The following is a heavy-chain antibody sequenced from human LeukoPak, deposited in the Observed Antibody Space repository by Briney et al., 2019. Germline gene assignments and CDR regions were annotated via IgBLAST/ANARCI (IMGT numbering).Heavy chain of an antibody. CDR3: ARVLGGIAFDI. CDR2: ISSSSSYI. J-gene: IGHJ3*02. Sequence: GGTLRPSCAASGFTSSSYSMNWVRDAPGKGLEWVSSISSSSSYIYYADSVKGRFTISRDNAKNSLYLQMNSLRAEDTAVYYCARVLGGIAFDIWSQGTMVTVSS. CDR1: GFTSSSYS. D-gene: IGHD2-15*01. V-gene: IGHV3-21*01.